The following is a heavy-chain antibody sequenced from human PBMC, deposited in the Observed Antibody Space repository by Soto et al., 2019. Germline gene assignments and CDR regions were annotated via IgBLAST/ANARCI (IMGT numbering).Heavy chain of an antibody. CDR2: IIGDGLYT. CDR3: ARGILGSATANDH. D-gene: IGHD3-10*01. J-gene: IGHJ4*02. V-gene: IGHV3-74*03. Sequence: EVQLVESGGGLVQPGGSLILSCAASGFTFSNYWMVWVRQAPRKGLVWVSRIIGDGLYTTYADSVKGRFTISRDNAKNTVYLQMTSLRVEDTAVYYCARGILGSATANDHWGQGTLVTVSS. CDR1: GFTFSNYW.